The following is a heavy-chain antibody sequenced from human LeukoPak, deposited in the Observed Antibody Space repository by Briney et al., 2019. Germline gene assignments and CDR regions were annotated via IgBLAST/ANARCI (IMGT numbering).Heavy chain of an antibody. J-gene: IGHJ6*03. CDR1: GGSISSGSYY. CDR2: IYTSGST. Sequence: SSETLSLTCTVSGGSISSGSYYWSWTRQPAGKGLEWIGRIYTSGSTNYNPSLKSRVTISVDTSKNQFSLKLSSVTAADTAVYYCAGTGPLGVVVPARYYYYYMDVWGKGTTVTVSS. D-gene: IGHD2-2*01. V-gene: IGHV4-61*02. CDR3: AGTGPLGVVVPARYYYYYMDV.